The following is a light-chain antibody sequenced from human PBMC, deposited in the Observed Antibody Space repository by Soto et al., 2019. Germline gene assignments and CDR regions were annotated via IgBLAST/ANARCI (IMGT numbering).Light chain of an antibody. J-gene: IGKJ2*01. CDR2: GSS. Sequence: ETVLTQSPGTLSLSPGERATLSCRASQSISSNYLAWYQQKPGQAPRLLIYGSSSRATGIPDRFSGSGSGTDFTLTISRLEPEDFAVYYCQQYGSSPRTFGQGTKLKIK. CDR3: QQYGSSPRT. CDR1: QSISSNY. V-gene: IGKV3-20*01.